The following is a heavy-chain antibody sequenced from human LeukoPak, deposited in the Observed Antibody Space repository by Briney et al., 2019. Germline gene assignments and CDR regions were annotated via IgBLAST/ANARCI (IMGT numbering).Heavy chain of an antibody. CDR2: ISEGGENI. CDR3: AKQWVDC. CDR1: GFTFNNYA. J-gene: IGHJ4*02. D-gene: IGHD1-26*01. Sequence: QPGGSLRLSCAASGFTFNNYAMNWVRQAPGKGLEWVSSISEGGENIHYADSVRGRFTISRDNSQSTLFLQMTSLRAEDTAVYYCAKQWVDCWGQGTLVTVSS. V-gene: IGHV3-23*01.